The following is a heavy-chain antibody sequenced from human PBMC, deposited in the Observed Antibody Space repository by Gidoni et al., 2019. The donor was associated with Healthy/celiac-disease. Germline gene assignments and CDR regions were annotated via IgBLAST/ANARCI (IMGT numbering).Heavy chain of an antibody. J-gene: IGHJ4*02. D-gene: IGHD6-13*01. V-gene: IGHV3-7*01. CDR1: GFTFSSYW. CDR2: IKEDGSEK. Sequence: EVQLVESGGGLVQPGGSLSLSCAASGFTFSSYWMSWVRQAQGKGLEWVANIKEDGSEKYYVDSVKGRFTISRDKAKNSLYLQMNSLRAEDTAVYYCARDEYPIAAAENYFDYWGQGTLVTVSS. CDR3: ARDEYPIAAAENYFDY.